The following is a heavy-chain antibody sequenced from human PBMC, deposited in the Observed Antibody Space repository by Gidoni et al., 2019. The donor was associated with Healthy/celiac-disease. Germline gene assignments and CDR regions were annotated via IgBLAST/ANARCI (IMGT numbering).Heavy chain of an antibody. D-gene: IGHD3-16*01. CDR3: VKDSGGRSAGGWFDP. Sequence: EVQLVESGGGLVQPGGSLRLPCSASGFTFSSYVMHWVRQAPGKGLEYVSAISSNGGSTYYADSVKGRFTISRDNSKNTLYLQMSSLRAEDTAVYYCVKDSGGRSAGGWFDPWGQGTLVTVSS. CDR1: GFTFSSYV. V-gene: IGHV3-64D*06. CDR2: ISSNGGST. J-gene: IGHJ5*02.